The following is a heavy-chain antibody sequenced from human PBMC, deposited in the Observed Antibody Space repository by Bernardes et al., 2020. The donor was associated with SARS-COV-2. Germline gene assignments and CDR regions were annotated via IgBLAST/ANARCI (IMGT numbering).Heavy chain of an antibody. J-gene: IGHJ5*02. CDR3: ARQIYDFWSGYRDRWFDP. D-gene: IGHD3-3*01. CDR2: IYYSGST. Sequence: SETLSLTCTVSGGSISSSSYYWGWIRQPPGKGLEWIGSIYYSGSTYYNPSLKSRVTISVDTSKNQFSLKLSSVTAADTAVYYCARQIYDFWSGYRDRWFDPWGQGTLVTVSS. V-gene: IGHV4-39*01. CDR1: GGSISSSSYY.